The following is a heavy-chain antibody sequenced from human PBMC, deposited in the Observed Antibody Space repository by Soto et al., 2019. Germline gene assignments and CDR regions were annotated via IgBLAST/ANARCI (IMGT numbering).Heavy chain of an antibody. D-gene: IGHD2-2*01. CDR1: GYTFTNYG. Sequence: ASVKVSCKAFGYTFTNYGINWVRQAPGQGLEWMGWISAYKGNTNYVQKFQGRVTMTTDTATSTAYMELRSLRFDDTAVYYCARVYCSSLSRPRIDYWGQGTLVTVSS. CDR2: ISAYKGNT. V-gene: IGHV1-18*04. J-gene: IGHJ4*02. CDR3: ARVYCSSLSRPRIDY.